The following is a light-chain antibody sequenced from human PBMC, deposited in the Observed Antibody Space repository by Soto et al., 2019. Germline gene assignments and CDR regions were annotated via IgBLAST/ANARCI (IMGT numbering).Light chain of an antibody. CDR1: QSISSY. J-gene: IGKJ1*01. V-gene: IGKV1-39*01. CDR3: QQSYNTPQT. Sequence: DIQMTQSPSSLSASVGDRVTITCQASQSISSYLNWYQQKPGKAPKLLIYAASSLQSGVPSRFSGSGFGTEFTLTISSLQPEDFATYYCQQSYNTPQTFGQGTKVDIK. CDR2: AAS.